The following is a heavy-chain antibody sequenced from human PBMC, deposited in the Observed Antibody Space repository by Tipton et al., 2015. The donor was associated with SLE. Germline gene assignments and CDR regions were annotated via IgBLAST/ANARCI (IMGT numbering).Heavy chain of an antibody. CDR2: ISDTGGYT. CDR3: ARDDTTDPSGMNAFDL. V-gene: IGHV3-11*06. D-gene: IGHD1-26*01. Sequence: LSLTCSVSGGSMTTYYWYWICQAHGKGLEWVSYISDTGGYTSYADSVKGRFTVSRDNAKNSLYLQVNSLRAEDSAVYYCARDDTTDPSGMNAFDLWGRGTVVIVSS. CDR1: GGSMTTYY. J-gene: IGHJ3*01.